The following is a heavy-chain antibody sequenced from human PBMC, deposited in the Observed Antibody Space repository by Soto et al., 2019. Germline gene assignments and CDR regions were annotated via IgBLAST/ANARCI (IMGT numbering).Heavy chain of an antibody. J-gene: IGHJ4*02. CDR3: AKPQWLEGYFDY. D-gene: IGHD6-19*01. V-gene: IGHV3-15*07. CDR2: IKSKTDGGTT. Sequence: PGGSLRLSCAASGFTFSNAWINWVRQAPGKGLEWVGRIKSKTDGGTTDFAAPVKGRFAISRDDSKNMVYLQMNSLKTEDTAVYYCAKPQWLEGYFDYWGQGTLVTVSS. CDR1: GFTFSNAW.